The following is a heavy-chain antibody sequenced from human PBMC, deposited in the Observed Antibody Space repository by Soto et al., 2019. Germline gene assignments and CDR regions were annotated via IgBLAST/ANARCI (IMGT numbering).Heavy chain of an antibody. Sequence: GGSLRLSCAASGFTFTNYVMTWVRQAPGKGLEWVSSISGSGTITYYADSVKGRFTISRDNSKNTLSLQMNSLRAEDTAVYYCAKDFYRDGYPPGFFDYRGQGPLVTVSS. J-gene: IGHJ4*02. CDR2: ISGSGTIT. D-gene: IGHD5-12*01. CDR1: GFTFTNYV. CDR3: AKDFYRDGYPPGFFDY. V-gene: IGHV3-23*01.